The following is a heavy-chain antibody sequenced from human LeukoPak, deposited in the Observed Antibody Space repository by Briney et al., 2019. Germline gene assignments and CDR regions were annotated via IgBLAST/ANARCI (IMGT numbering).Heavy chain of an antibody. CDR3: ARRATSGNYQMLHFDS. Sequence: SETLSLTCAVYGGSFSGYYWSWIRQPPGKGLEWIGEINHSGSTNYNPSLKSRVTMSLDTSKNQFSLTLSSVTAADTAIYYCARRATSGNYQMLHFDSWGQGILVTVSS. CDR1: GGSFSGYY. CDR2: INHSGST. J-gene: IGHJ4*02. D-gene: IGHD1-7*01. V-gene: IGHV4-34*01.